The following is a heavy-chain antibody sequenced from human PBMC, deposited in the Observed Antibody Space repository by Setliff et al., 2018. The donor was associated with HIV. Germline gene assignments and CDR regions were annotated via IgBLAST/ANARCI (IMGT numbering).Heavy chain of an antibody. V-gene: IGHV3-49*04. CDR2: IRSIGHYGTI. CDR3: SRDVLTNNYYYYGMDV. J-gene: IGHJ6*02. D-gene: IGHD4-4*01. Sequence: GGSLRLSCTASGFTFGDYAMGWVRQAPGKGLEWVSLIRSIGHYGTIEYAASVKGRFTISRDDSKSIAYLQMNSLKTEDSAVYYCSRDVLTNNYYYYGMDVWGQGTTVTVSS. CDR1: GFTFGDYA.